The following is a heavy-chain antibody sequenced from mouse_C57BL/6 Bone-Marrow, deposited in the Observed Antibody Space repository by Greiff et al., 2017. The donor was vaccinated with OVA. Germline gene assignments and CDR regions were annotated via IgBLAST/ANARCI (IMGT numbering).Heavy chain of an antibody. CDR2: ITHSGET. J-gene: IGHJ3*01. CDR3: AGAYDGYFFAY. V-gene: IGHV12-3*01. CDR1: GFPITSGYY. Sequence: KLEESGPGLVKPSQSLFLTCSITGFPITSGYYWIWIRQSPGKPLEWMGYITHSGETFYNPSLQSPISITRETSKNQFFLQLNSVTTEDTAMYYCAGAYDGYFFAYWGQGTLVTVSA. D-gene: IGHD2-3*01.